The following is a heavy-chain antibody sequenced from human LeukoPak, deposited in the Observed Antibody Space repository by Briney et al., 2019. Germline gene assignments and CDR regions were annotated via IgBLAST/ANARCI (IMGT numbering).Heavy chain of an antibody. CDR1: GGTFSSYA. V-gene: IGHV1-69*13. Sequence: SVKVSCKASGGTFSSYAISWVRQAPGQGLEWMGGIIPIFGTANYAQKFQGRVTITADESTSTAYMELSSLRSEDTAVYYCARGDYDYVRGSCRYFPFDYWGQGTLVTVSS. CDR2: IIPIFGTA. CDR3: ARGDYDYVRGSCRYFPFDY. J-gene: IGHJ4*02. D-gene: IGHD3-16*02.